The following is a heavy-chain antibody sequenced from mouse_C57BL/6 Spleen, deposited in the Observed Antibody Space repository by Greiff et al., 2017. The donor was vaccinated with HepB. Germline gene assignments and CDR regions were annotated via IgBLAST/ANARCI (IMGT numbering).Heavy chain of an antibody. CDR3: ARDSNYDAWFAY. V-gene: IGHV5-17*01. D-gene: IGHD2-5*01. CDR2: ISSGSSTI. Sequence: EVKVVESGGGLVKPGGSLKLSCAASGFTFSDYGMHWVRQAPEKGLEWVAYISSGSSTIYYADTVKGRFTISRDNAKNTLFLQMTSLRSEDTAMYYCARDSNYDAWFAYWGQGTLVTVSA. J-gene: IGHJ3*01. CDR1: GFTFSDYG.